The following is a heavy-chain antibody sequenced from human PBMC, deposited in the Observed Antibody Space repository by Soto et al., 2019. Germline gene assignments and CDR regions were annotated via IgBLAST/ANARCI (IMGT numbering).Heavy chain of an antibody. D-gene: IGHD3-22*01. V-gene: IGHV6-1*01. CDR3: AKISYESPGP. J-gene: IGHJ5*02. CDR1: GDSVSSNSAA. CDR2: TYYRSKWQN. Sequence: QVQLQQSGPGLVKPSQTLSLTCAISGDSVSSNSAAWNWIRQSPSRGLEWLGRTYYRSKWQNDYAVSLKGRITINPDTSKNHFSLQLNSVTPEDTAVYYCAKISYESPGPWGQGTLVTVSS.